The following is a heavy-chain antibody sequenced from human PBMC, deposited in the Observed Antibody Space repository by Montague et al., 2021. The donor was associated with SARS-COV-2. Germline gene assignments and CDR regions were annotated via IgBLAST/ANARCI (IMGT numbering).Heavy chain of an antibody. D-gene: IGHD3-9*01. V-gene: IGHV2-70*11. Sequence: PALVKPTQTLTLTCTFSGFSLSTSGMCVSWIRQPPGKALEWLARIDWDDDKYYSTSLKTRLTISKDTSKNQVVLTMTNMDPVDTATYYCARTTYVIFTDTLVAFDYWGQGTLVTVSS. CDR1: GFSLSTSGMC. CDR2: IDWDDDK. CDR3: ARTTYVIFTDTLVAFDY. J-gene: IGHJ4*02.